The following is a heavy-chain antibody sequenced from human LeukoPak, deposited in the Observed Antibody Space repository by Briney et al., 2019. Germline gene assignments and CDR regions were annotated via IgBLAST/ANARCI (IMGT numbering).Heavy chain of an antibody. CDR3: ARDQGLVLWFGESTFDY. J-gene: IGHJ4*02. CDR1: GFTVSSNY. CDR2: ISYNGGST. V-gene: IGHV3-64*01. D-gene: IGHD3-10*01. Sequence: GGSLRLSCAASGFTVSSNYMSWVRQAPGKGLEYVSAISYNGGSTYYANSVKGRFTISRDNSKNSLYLQMTSLRAEDTAVYYCARDQGLVLWFGESTFDYWGQGTLVTVSS.